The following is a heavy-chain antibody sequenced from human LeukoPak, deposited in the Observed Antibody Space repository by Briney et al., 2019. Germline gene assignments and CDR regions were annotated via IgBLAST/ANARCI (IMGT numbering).Heavy chain of an antibody. CDR2: IIPIFGTA. D-gene: IGHD3-16*02. J-gene: IGHJ4*02. Sequence: PVKVSCKASGYTFTGYYMHWVRQAPGQGLEWMGGIIPIFGTANYAQKFQGRVTITADESTSTAYMELSSLRSEDTAVYYCARDLLDTFGGVIVPFDYWGQGTLVTVSS. CDR3: ARDLLDTFGGVIVPFDY. CDR1: GYTFTGYY. V-gene: IGHV1-69*13.